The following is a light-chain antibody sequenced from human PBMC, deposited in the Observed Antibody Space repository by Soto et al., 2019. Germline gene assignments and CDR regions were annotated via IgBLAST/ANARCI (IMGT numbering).Light chain of an antibody. CDR1: DSNLGTNY. V-gene: IGLV1-47*01. J-gene: IGLJ2*01. Sequence: QSVLTQSPSASGTPGQRVTISCSGSDSNLGTNYVYWYQQLPGTAPKVLIYSNDRRPSGVPDRFSGSKSGTSASLAISGLRSEDEADYYCAAWDDSLTGPVFGGGTKVTVL. CDR3: AAWDDSLTGPV. CDR2: SND.